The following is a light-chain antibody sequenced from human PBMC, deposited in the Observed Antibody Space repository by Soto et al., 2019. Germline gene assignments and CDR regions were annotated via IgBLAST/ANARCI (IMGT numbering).Light chain of an antibody. J-gene: IGKJ1*01. V-gene: IGKV3-20*01. Sequence: IMMTQSPATMSVPLGERANLFCRATQSVSSSYLAWYQHKPGQAHRLLIYGAYSRATGIQDRFSGSGSGTDFTLTISRLEPEDFAVYYCQQYGSSPLTFGQGTKVDIK. CDR2: GAY. CDR3: QQYGSSPLT. CDR1: QSVSSSY.